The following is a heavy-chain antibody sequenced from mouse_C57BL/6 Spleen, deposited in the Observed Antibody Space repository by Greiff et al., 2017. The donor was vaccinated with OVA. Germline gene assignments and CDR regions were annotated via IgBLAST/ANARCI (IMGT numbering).Heavy chain of an antibody. CDR3: AREGGKGYAY. J-gene: IGHJ3*01. CDR2: INPNNGGT. D-gene: IGHD1-1*02. CDR1: GYTFTDYN. Sequence: EVQLPPSGPELVKPGASVKIPCKASGYTFTDYNMEWVKQSHGKSLEWIGDINPNNGGTIYNQKFKGKATLTVDKSSSTAYMELRSLTSEDTAVYYCAREGGKGYAYWGQGTLVTVSA. V-gene: IGHV1-18*01.